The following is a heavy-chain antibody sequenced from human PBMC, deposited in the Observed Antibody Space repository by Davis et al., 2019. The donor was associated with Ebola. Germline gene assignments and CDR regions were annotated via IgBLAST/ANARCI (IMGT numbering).Heavy chain of an antibody. V-gene: IGHV3-21*01. CDR1: GFTFSSNS. J-gene: IGHJ4*02. Sequence: GESLKISCAASGFTFSSNSMNWVRQAPGKGLEWVSSISTRSSHIYYADSVRGRFTISRDNAKNSLYLQMSSLRAEDTAIYYCARGGTATITFDSWGQGTLVTVSS. D-gene: IGHD5-24*01. CDR3: ARGGTATITFDS. CDR2: ISTRSSHI.